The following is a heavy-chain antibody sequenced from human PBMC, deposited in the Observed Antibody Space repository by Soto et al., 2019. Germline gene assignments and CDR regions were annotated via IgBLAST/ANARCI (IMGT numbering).Heavy chain of an antibody. D-gene: IGHD3-22*01. CDR2: IIPIFGTA. J-gene: IGHJ4*02. CDR1: GGTFSSYA. Sequence: GASVKVSCKASGGTFSSYAISWVRQAPGQGLEWMGGIIPIFGTANYAQKFQGRVTITADESTSTAYMELSSLRSEDTAVYYCARDTDNYYDSRGYLSDWGQGTLVTVSS. CDR3: ARDTDNYYDSRGYLSD. V-gene: IGHV1-69*13.